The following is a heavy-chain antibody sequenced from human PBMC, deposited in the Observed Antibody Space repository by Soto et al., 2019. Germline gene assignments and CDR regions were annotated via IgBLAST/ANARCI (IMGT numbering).Heavy chain of an antibody. D-gene: IGHD5-12*01. CDR1: GESVSINSGA. V-gene: IGHV6-1*01. CDR3: ANDPGYSFDY. CDR2: TYYRSKWYY. J-gene: IGHJ4*02. Sequence: PSQTLSLTCAISGESVSINSGAWNWIRQSPSRGLEWLGRTYYRSKWYYDYAESVKSRIIISVDTSKNQFSLQLNSVTPEDAAVYYCANDPGYSFDYWGQGTQVTLSS.